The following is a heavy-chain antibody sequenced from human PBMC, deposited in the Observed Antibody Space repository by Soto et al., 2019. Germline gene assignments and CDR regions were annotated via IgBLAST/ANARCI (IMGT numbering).Heavy chain of an antibody. CDR3: ARDIRAYNWNVPIGWFDP. Sequence: QVQLVQSGAEVKKPGASVKVSCKASGYPFTSYGISWVRQAPGQGLEWMGWLSAYNGNTNYAQKLQVRVTMTTDTSTSTAYMELRSLRSDDTAVYYCARDIRAYNWNVPIGWFDPWGQGTLVTVSS. CDR2: LSAYNGNT. CDR1: GYPFTSYG. V-gene: IGHV1-18*01. D-gene: IGHD1-1*01. J-gene: IGHJ5*02.